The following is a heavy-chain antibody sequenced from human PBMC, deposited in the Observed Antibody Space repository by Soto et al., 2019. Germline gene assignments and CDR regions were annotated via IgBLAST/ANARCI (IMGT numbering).Heavy chain of an antibody. CDR2: IIPIFGIV. V-gene: IGHV1-69*10. Sequence: VHVSRKSSGGTLSSYDINWVRQAPGQGLEWMGVIIPIFGIVIYAQRSEGRVTITADKSTSTAYMELSSLRSEDTAVYYWASWPPVVPAENWSDPWGPGTLVNV. D-gene: IGHD2-2*01. CDR1: GGTLSSYD. J-gene: IGHJ5*02. CDR3: ASWPPVVPAENWSDP.